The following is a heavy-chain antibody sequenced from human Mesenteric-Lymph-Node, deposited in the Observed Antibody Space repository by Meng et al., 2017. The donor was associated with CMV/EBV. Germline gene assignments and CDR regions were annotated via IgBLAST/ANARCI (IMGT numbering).Heavy chain of an antibody. Sequence: GESLKISCAASGFTVSSNYMSWVRQAPGKGLEWVSLISWDGGTTFYADSVKGRFTISRDNSKNSLYLQMNSLRNVDTALYYCAKDRDSSGYPLTFGGQGTLVTISS. V-gene: IGHV3-43*01. CDR1: GFTVSSNY. CDR3: AKDRDSSGYPLTF. J-gene: IGHJ4*02. D-gene: IGHD3-22*01. CDR2: ISWDGGTT.